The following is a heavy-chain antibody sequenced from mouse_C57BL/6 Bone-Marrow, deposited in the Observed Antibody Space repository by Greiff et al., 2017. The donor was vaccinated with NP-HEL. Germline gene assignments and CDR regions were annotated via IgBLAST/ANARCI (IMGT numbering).Heavy chain of an antibody. J-gene: IGHJ3*01. CDR1: GFTFSSYG. CDR3: ARQYSSGFAY. Sequence: EVKLVESGGDLVKPGGSLKLSCAASGFTFSSYGMSWVRQTPDKRLEWVATISSGGSYTYYPDSVKGRFTISRDNAKNTLYLQMSSLKSEDTAMYYCARQYSSGFAYWGQGTLVTVSA. CDR2: ISSGGSYT. D-gene: IGHD3-2*02. V-gene: IGHV5-6*02.